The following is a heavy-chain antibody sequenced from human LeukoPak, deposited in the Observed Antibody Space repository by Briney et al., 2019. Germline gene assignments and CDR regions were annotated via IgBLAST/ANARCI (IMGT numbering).Heavy chain of an antibody. CDR2: IYYSGHT. CDR3: ATFITASAGWSY. CDR1: GGSISSSSYY. V-gene: IGHV4-39*01. J-gene: IGHJ4*01. D-gene: IGHD6-13*01. Sequence: PSETLSLTCTVSGGSISSSSYYWGWIRQPPGKGLEWIGSIYYSGHTYYNPSLKSRVTISVDTSKNQFSLKMTSVTAADTAVYYCATFITASAGWSYWGHGILVTVSS.